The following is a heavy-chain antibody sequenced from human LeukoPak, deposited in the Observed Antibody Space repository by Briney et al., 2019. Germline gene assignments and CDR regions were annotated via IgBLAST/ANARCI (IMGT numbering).Heavy chain of an antibody. CDR3: ARDRFGDPGGSGAFDI. Sequence: GGSLRLSCAASGFTFSSHAMHWVRQAPGKGLEWVAVISYDGSNKYYADSVKGRFTIPRDNSKNTLYLQMNSLRAEDTAVYYCARDRFGDPGGSGAFDIWGQGTMVTVSS. D-gene: IGHD3-10*01. CDR1: GFTFSSHA. CDR2: ISYDGSNK. V-gene: IGHV3-30*04. J-gene: IGHJ3*02.